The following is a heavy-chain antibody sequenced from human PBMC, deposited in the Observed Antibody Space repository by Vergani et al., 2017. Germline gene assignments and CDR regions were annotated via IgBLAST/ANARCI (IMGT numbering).Heavy chain of an antibody. D-gene: IGHD2-2*02. CDR1: GSPFKNAW. V-gene: IGHV3-15*01. J-gene: IGHJ4*02. CDR3: YTDYHDY. CDR2: IRSKNDGGTA. Sequence: EVQVVESGGGLIKPGGPLRLPCVVSGSPFKNAWINWARQAPGKGLEWIGRIRSKNDGGTADYAAPLKGRFTISRDDSKDSAFLLVNNLKTEDTAVYFCYTDYHDYWGQGTLVTVSS.